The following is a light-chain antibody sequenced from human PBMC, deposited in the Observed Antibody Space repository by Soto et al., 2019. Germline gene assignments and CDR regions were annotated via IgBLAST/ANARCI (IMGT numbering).Light chain of an antibody. CDR2: GAS. CDR3: HHYGRSAIFT. V-gene: IGKV3-20*01. CDR1: QSVSSNF. Sequence: EIVMTQSPGTLSLSPGERATLSCRASQSVSSNFLARYQQRPGQAPRLLMDGASSRAAGIPDRFSGSGSGTDFTLTISRLEPEDVAVYYCHHYGRSAIFTFGPGTTVDIK. J-gene: IGKJ3*01.